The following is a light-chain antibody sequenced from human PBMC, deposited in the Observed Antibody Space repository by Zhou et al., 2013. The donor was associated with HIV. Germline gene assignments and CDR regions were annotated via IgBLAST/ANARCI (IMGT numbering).Light chain of an antibody. CDR2: KAS. Sequence: DIQMTQSPSTLSASVGDRVTITCRASQSISNWLAWYQQKPGKAPNLLIYKASSLESGVPSRFSGSGSGTEFTLTISSLQPDDFATYFCQQYDNYPYSFGLGDQGWRSN. CDR3: QQYDNYPYS. J-gene: IGKJ2*03. V-gene: IGKV1-5*03. CDR1: QSISNW.